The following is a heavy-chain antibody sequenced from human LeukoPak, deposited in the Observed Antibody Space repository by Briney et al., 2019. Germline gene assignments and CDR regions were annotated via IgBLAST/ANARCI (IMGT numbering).Heavy chain of an antibody. V-gene: IGHV1-18*01. J-gene: IGHJ4*02. Sequence: GASVKVSCKASGYTFNSYTISWVRQAPGQGLEWMGWINAYNGNTNYAQKLQGRVTMTTDTSTSTAYMELRSLRSDDTAVYYCARDQLHKFDYWGQGTLVTVSS. CDR1: GYTFNSYT. CDR3: ARDQLHKFDY. D-gene: IGHD5-24*01. CDR2: INAYNGNT.